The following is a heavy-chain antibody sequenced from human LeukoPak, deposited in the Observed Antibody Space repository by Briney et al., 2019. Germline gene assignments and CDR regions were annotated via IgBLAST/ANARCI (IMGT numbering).Heavy chain of an antibody. CDR3: ASRYCTNGVCHFDY. Sequence: PGGSLRLSCAASGFTFSSYSMNWVRQAPGKGLEWDSSISSSNSFIYYADSVKGRFTISRDNAKNSLYLQMNSLRAEDTAVYYCASRYCTNGVCHFDYWGQGTVVTVSS. D-gene: IGHD2-8*01. CDR2: ISSSNSFI. J-gene: IGHJ4*02. V-gene: IGHV3-21*01. CDR1: GFTFSSYS.